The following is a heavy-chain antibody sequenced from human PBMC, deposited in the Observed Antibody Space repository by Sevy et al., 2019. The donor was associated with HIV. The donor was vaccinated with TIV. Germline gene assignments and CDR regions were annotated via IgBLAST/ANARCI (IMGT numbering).Heavy chain of an antibody. Sequence: GGSLRLSCAASGFTFSSYAMSWVRQAPGKGLEWVSTISSSGVSTYYADSMKGRFTISRDNSKNTLHLQMNSLRAEDTAVYYCARDISPSNYYGSGSYVYWGQGTQVTVSS. J-gene: IGHJ4*02. V-gene: IGHV3-23*01. CDR2: ISSSGVST. CDR1: GFTFSSYA. CDR3: ARDISPSNYYGSGSYVY. D-gene: IGHD3-10*01.